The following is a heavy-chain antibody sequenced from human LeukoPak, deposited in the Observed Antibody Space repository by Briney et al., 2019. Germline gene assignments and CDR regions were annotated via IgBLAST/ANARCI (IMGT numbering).Heavy chain of an antibody. CDR3: AKDFLWFGEYPSYYYGMDV. CDR2: INAGNGNT. Sequence: AASVKVSCKASGYTFTSYAMHWVRQAPGQRLEWMGWINAGNGNTKYSQKFQGRVTITRDTSASTAYMELSSLRSEDTAVYYCAKDFLWFGEYPSYYYGMDVWGQGTTVTDSS. D-gene: IGHD3-10*01. CDR1: GYTFTSYA. V-gene: IGHV1-3*01. J-gene: IGHJ6*02.